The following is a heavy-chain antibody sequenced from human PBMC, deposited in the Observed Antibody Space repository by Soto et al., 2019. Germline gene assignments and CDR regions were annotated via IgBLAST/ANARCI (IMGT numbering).Heavy chain of an antibody. CDR2: ISSGSSYI. Sequence: EVQLVESGGGLVKPGGSLRLSCAASGFTFSTYTLNWVRQAPGKGLEWVSSISSGSSYIYYAGSVKGRFTISRGNAKNSLYLQMNSLRAEDTAVYYCARGVYYFDYWGQGTLVTVSS. J-gene: IGHJ4*02. V-gene: IGHV3-21*01. CDR3: ARGVYYFDY. CDR1: GFTFSTYT.